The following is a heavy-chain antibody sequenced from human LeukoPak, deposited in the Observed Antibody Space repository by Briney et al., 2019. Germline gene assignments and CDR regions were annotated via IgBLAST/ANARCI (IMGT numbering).Heavy chain of an antibody. J-gene: IGHJ3*02. CDR1: GFTFSSYS. CDR2: ISSSSSYI. Sequence: PGWSLRLSCAASGFTFSSYSMNWVRQAPGKGLEWVSSISSSSSYIYYADSVKGRFTISRDNAKNSLYLQMNSLRAEDTAVYYCARDSRVVRGVISAFDIWGQGTMVTVSS. CDR3: ARDSRVVRGVISAFDI. V-gene: IGHV3-21*01. D-gene: IGHD3-10*01.